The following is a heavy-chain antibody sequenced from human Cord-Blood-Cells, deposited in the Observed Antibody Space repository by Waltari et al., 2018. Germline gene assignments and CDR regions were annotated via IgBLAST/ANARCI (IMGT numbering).Heavy chain of an antibody. CDR1: GFTFSSYS. J-gene: IGHJ4*02. CDR2: ISSSSSYI. CDR3: ARDRGGDGYNYYFDY. Sequence: EVKLVESGGGLVKPGGSLRLSCAASGFTFSSYSMNWVRQAPGKGLEWVSSISSSSSYIYYADSVKGRFTISRDNAKNSLYLQMNSLRAEDTAVYYCARDRGGDGYNYYFDYWGQGTLVTVSS. V-gene: IGHV3-21*01. D-gene: IGHD5-12*01.